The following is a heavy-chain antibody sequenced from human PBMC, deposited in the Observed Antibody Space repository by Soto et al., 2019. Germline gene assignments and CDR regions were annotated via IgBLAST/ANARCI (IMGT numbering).Heavy chain of an antibody. D-gene: IGHD3-9*01. CDR3: ARDYDILTGYFGGPEYFQN. V-gene: IGHV3-21*01. CDR2: ISSSSSYI. Sequence: GGSLRLSCAASGFTFSSYSMNWVRQAPGKGLEWVSSISSSSSYIYYADSVKGRFTISRDIPKNSLYLQMNSLRAEDTAVYYCARDYDILTGYFGGPEYFQNWGQGTLVTVSS. J-gene: IGHJ1*01. CDR1: GFTFSSYS.